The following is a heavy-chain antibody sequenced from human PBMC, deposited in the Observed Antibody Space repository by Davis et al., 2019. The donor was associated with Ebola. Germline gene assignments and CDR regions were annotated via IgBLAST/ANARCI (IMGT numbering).Heavy chain of an antibody. Sequence: GGSLRLSCAASGFTFSSYAMIWVRQAPGKGLEWVSAISGSNSETNDADSVKGRFSISRDDSHNMVYLQMNSLRVDDTAVYYCARVPAASIELWTHFDYWGQGTLVTVSS. CDR3: ARVPAASIELWTHFDY. CDR1: GFTFSSYA. V-gene: IGHV3-23*01. CDR2: ISGSNSET. J-gene: IGHJ4*02. D-gene: IGHD5-18*01.